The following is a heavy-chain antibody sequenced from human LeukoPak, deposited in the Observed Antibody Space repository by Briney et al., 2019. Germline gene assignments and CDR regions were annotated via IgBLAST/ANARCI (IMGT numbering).Heavy chain of an antibody. CDR2: IKEDGSEK. D-gene: IGHD3-22*01. CDR3: ARGRFHLDSSVYSSFYH. J-gene: IGHJ4*02. CDR1: GFTFSSYC. V-gene: IGHV3-7*01. Sequence: PGGSLRLSCAASGFTFSSYCMSWVRQAPGKGLEWVANIKEDGSEKYYVDSVKGRFTISRDNAKNSLYLQMNSLRAEDTAVYYCARGRFHLDSSVYSSFYHWGRGTLVTVSS.